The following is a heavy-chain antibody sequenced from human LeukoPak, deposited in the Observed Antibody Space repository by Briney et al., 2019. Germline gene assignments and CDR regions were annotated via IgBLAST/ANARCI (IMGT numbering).Heavy chain of an antibody. CDR3: ARGGPNPIYDHYLDV. CDR2: VYKSGST. CDR1: GYSISSGYY. V-gene: IGHV4-38-2*02. Sequence: SETLSLTCTVSGYSISSGYYWGWIRQPPGKEMEWIGNVYKSGSTYYKTSLKSRVTISVDTSKNQFSLKLRSVTAADTAVYYCARGGPNPIYDHYLDVWGKGTPVIVSS. J-gene: IGHJ6*03.